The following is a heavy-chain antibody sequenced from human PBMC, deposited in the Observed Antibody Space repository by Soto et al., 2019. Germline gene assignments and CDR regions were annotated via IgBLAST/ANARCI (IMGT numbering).Heavy chain of an antibody. CDR3: ARDLYDSSVGSAIRMGAFDI. Sequence: PGGSLRLSCAASGFTFSDYYMSWIRQAPGKGLEWVSYISSSSSYTNYADSVKGRFTISRDNAKNSLYLQMNSLRAEDTAVYYCARDLYDSSVGSAIRMGAFDIWGQGTMVTVSS. CDR1: GFTFSDYY. J-gene: IGHJ3*02. V-gene: IGHV3-11*06. D-gene: IGHD3-22*01. CDR2: ISSSSSYT.